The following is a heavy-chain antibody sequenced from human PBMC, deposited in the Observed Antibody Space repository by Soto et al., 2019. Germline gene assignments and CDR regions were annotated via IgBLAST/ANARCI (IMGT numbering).Heavy chain of an antibody. CDR1: GGTFSSYA. J-gene: IGHJ6*02. D-gene: IGHD6-19*01. CDR2: IIPIFGTA. CDR3: ARPLGARAVAGTKAVYYYYGMDV. V-gene: IGHV1-69*12. Sequence: QVQLVQSGAEVKKPGSSVKVSCKASGGTFSSYAISWVRQAPGQGLEWMGGIIPIFGTANYAQKFQGRVTITADESTRTAYMELSSLRSEDTAVYYCARPLGARAVAGTKAVYYYYGMDVWGQGTTVTVSS.